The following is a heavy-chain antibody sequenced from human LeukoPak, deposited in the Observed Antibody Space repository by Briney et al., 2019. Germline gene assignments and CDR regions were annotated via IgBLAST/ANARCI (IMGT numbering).Heavy chain of an antibody. CDR3: AKDQMGVRGVIIALFDY. Sequence: GGSLRLSCAASGFTFSSYAMSWVRQAPGKGLEWVSAISGSGGSTYYADSMKGRFTISRDNSKNTLYLQMNSLRAEDTAVYYCAKDQMGVRGVIIALFDYWGQGTLVTVSS. CDR1: GFTFSSYA. V-gene: IGHV3-23*01. J-gene: IGHJ4*02. CDR2: ISGSGGST. D-gene: IGHD3-10*01.